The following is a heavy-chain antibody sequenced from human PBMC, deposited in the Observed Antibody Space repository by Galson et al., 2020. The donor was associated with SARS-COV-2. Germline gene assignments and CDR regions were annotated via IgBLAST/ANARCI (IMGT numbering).Heavy chain of an antibody. J-gene: IGHJ5*02. CDR2: IYYSGST. D-gene: IGHD3-22*01. V-gene: IGHV4-39*07. Sequence: SETLSLTCTVSGVSISSSSYYWGWIRQTPGKGLEWTGSIYYSGSTHYNPSLKSRVTISVDTSKNQFSLKLSAVTAADTAVYYCARDTTDSSGYYSVVSWLDPWGQGTLVTISS. CDR3: ARDTTDSSGYYSVVSWLDP. CDR1: GVSISSSSYY.